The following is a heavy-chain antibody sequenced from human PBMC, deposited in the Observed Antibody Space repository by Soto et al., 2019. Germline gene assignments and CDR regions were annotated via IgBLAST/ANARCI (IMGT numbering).Heavy chain of an antibody. CDR1: GGTFSSYV. V-gene: IGHV1-69*12. CDR3: ARSCGGDCYWRWFDP. Sequence: QVQLVQSGAEVKKPGSSVKVSCKASGGTFSSYVISWVRQAPGQGLEWLGGIIPLFGTANYAQKFQGRVTISADELMSTAYMVLSSLRSEHTAVYYCARSCGGDCYWRWFDPWGQGTLVTVSS. CDR2: IIPLFGTA. J-gene: IGHJ5*02. D-gene: IGHD2-21*02.